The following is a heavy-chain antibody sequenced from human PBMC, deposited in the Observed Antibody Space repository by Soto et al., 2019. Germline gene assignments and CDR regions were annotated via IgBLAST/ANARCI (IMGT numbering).Heavy chain of an antibody. Sequence: QVQLVQSGTEVKKPGSSVKVSCKASGGSVSSYGISWVRQAPGQGLEWVGRLIPISGKTDYAQKFQCRVTITAEESTNTVYRDLRSMRSEDTAVSCCARDGEACCSRVTCYVSAFGYYYYGMDVWGQGTTVSISS. V-gene: IGHV1-69*18. D-gene: IGHD2-2*01. CDR3: ARDGEACCSRVTCYVSAFGYYYYGMDV. CDR1: GGSVSSYG. CDR2: LIPISGKT. J-gene: IGHJ6*02.